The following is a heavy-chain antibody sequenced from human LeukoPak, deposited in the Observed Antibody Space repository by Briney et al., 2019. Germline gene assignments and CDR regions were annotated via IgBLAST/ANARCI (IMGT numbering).Heavy chain of an antibody. V-gene: IGHV1-8*03. Sequence: ASVKVSCNASGYTFTSYDINWVRQATGQGLELMGWMNPNSGNTGYAQKFQGRVTITRNTSISTAYMELSSLRSEDTAVYYCARDSRIAARRRWFDPWGQGTLVTVSS. D-gene: IGHD6-6*01. CDR2: MNPNSGNT. J-gene: IGHJ5*02. CDR3: ARDSRIAARRRWFDP. CDR1: GYTFTSYD.